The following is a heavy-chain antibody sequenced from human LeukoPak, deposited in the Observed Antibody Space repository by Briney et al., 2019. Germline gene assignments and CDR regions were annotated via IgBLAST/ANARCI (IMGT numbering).Heavy chain of an antibody. CDR1: GFTFSSYS. CDR2: ISSSSSYI. D-gene: IGHD2-2*02. J-gene: IGHJ4*02. V-gene: IGHV3-21*01. Sequence: GGSLRLSCAASGFTFSSYSMNWVRQAPGKGLEWVSSISSSSSYIYYADSVKGRFTISRDNAKNSLYLQMNSLRAEDTAVYYCARVHCSSTSCYITGDGGLDYWGQGTLVTVSS. CDR3: ARVHCSSTSCYITGDGGLDY.